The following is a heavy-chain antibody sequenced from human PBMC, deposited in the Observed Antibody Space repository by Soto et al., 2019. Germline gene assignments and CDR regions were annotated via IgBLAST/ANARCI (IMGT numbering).Heavy chain of an antibody. J-gene: IGHJ3*02. CDR2: LYDLDGT. D-gene: IGHD3-10*01. CDR1: GFTVSGKKY. Sequence: GGSLRLSCAAFGFTVSGKKYVAWVRQAPGEGLEWVSALYDLDGTYYADSVKGRFTTSSDSSRTTVYLQMNDLIPDDETVYSYATWHLREHAYDIWGQGTKVTVSS. CDR3: ATWHLREHAYDI. V-gene: IGHV3-53*01.